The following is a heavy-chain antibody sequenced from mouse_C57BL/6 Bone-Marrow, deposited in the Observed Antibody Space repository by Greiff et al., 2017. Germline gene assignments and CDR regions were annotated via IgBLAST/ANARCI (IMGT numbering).Heavy chain of an antibody. D-gene: IGHD4-1*01. V-gene: IGHV2-2*01. J-gene: IGHJ2*01. CDR3: ARSWAFDY. CDR2: IWSGGGT. Sequence: VQLQQSGPGLVQPSQSLSITCTVSGFSLTSYGVHWVRQSPGTGLEWLGVIWSGGGTDNNAAFISRLSISKDNSKSQVLCKMNSLQADDTAIYYCARSWAFDYWGQGTTLTVSS. CDR1: GFSLTSYG.